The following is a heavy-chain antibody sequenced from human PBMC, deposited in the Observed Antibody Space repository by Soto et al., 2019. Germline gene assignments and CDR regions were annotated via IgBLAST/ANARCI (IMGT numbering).Heavy chain of an antibody. Sequence: QVQLQESGPGLVKPSETLSLTCTVSGGSVSSGSYYWSWIRQPPGKGLEWIGYIYYSGSTNYNPSLKSRVTISVDTSKNQFSLKLSSVTAADTAVYYCARDDSSSSLDYYGMDVWGQGTTVTVSS. D-gene: IGHD6-6*01. CDR3: ARDDSSSSLDYYGMDV. J-gene: IGHJ6*02. CDR2: IYYSGST. CDR1: GGSVSSGSYY. V-gene: IGHV4-61*01.